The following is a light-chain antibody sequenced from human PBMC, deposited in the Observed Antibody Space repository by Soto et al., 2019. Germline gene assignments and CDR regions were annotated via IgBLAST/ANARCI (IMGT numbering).Light chain of an antibody. J-gene: IGKJ1*01. Sequence: IVLKQSPGTLSLSQGARATLSCRASQSFSSTYLAWYQQKPGQAPRLLIHDASTRATGIPDRFTVIGSGTEFTLPFSRLEPEDFAVYDCQQYGSPGTFGQGTKVDNK. CDR3: QQYGSPGT. CDR2: DAS. CDR1: QSFSSTY. V-gene: IGKV3-20*01.